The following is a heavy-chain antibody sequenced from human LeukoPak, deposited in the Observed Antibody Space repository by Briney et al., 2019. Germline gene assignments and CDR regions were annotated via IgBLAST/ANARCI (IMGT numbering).Heavy chain of an antibody. CDR1: GYTFTTYS. CDR2: ISAYNANT. D-gene: IGHD4-23*01. V-gene: IGHV1-18*01. CDR3: ARAQYGGKSGSWYSDL. Sequence: ASVKVSCKASGYTFTTYSISWLRQAPGEGLEWMGWISAYNANTNYAQKFHGRITMTTDTSTTTAYMELRSLRSDDTAVYFCARAQYGGKSGSWYSDLWGRGTLVTASS. J-gene: IGHJ2*01.